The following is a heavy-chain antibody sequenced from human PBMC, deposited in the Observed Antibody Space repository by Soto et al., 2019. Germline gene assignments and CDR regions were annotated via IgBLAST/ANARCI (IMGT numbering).Heavy chain of an antibody. CDR3: AKDTAPVVPSAMVY. CDR1: GFTFDDYA. D-gene: IGHD2-2*01. CDR2: ISWNSGSI. Sequence: PGGSLRLSCASSGFTFDDYAMHLVRQAPGKGLEWVSSISWNSGSIGYADSVKGRFTISRDNAKNSLYLQMNSLRSEDTALYYCAKDTAPVVPSAMVYWGQGTLVTVS. J-gene: IGHJ4*02. V-gene: IGHV3-9*01.